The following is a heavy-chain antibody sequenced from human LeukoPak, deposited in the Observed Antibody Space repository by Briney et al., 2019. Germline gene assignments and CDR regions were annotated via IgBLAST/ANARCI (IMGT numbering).Heavy chain of an antibody. CDR1: GGTFSSYA. CDR3: ARKRLGYCSGGSCPLDY. J-gene: IGHJ4*02. Sequence: ASVKVSCKASGGTFSSYAISWVRQAPGQGIEWMGGIIPIFGTANYAQKFQGRVTITADESTSTAYMELSSLRSEDTAVYYCARKRLGYCSGGSCPLDYWGQGTLVTVSS. D-gene: IGHD2-15*01. V-gene: IGHV1-69*13. CDR2: IIPIFGTA.